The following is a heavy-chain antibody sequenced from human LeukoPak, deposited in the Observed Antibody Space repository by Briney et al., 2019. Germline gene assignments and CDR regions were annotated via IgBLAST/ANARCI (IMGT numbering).Heavy chain of an antibody. D-gene: IGHD5-18*01. J-gene: IGHJ4*02. CDR1: GXTFSSYS. Sequence: GGSLRLSCAASGXTFSSYSMNWVRQAPGKGLEWVSYVSGSGDTIYYAASLQGRFTISRDNAKNSLYLQMNSLRDEDTAVYYCARDSGYSYGYDYWGQGTLVTVSS. CDR3: ARDSGYSYGYDY. V-gene: IGHV3-48*02. CDR2: VSGSGDTI.